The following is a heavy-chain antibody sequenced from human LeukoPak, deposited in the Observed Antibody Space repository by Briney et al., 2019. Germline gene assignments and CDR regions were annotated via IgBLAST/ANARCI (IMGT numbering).Heavy chain of an antibody. CDR3: ARGLMYSDSSGFYYSLGSSNWFDP. Sequence: SETLSLTCDVSGGSISSGLYSWSWIRQPLGKGLEWIGHISHSGSTYYNPSLKSRVTISVDTSKNQFSLRLSSVTAADTAVYFCARGLMYSDSSGFYYSLGSSNWFDPWGQGTLVTVSS. CDR1: GGSISSGLYS. V-gene: IGHV4-30-2*01. CDR2: ISHSGST. D-gene: IGHD3-22*01. J-gene: IGHJ5*02.